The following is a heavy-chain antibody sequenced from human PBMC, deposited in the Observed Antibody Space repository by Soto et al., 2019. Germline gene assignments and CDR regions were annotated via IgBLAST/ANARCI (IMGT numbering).Heavy chain of an antibody. Sequence: SETLSLTCTVSGGSISSYYWSWIRQPPGKGLEWIGYIYYSGSTNYNPSLKSRVTISVDTSKNQFSLKLSSVTAADTAVYYCARDQASPYYSSSWYGLGYYYYYGMDVWGQGTTVTVSS. CDR1: GGSISSYY. V-gene: IGHV4-59*01. CDR2: IYYSGST. CDR3: ARDQASPYYSSSWYGLGYYYYYGMDV. D-gene: IGHD6-13*01. J-gene: IGHJ6*02.